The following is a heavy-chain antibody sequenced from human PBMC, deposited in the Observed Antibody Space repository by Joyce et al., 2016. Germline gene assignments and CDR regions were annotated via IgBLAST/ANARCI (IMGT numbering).Heavy chain of an antibody. CDR1: GYSFTDHY. CDR3: ARGPMPPYAFDI. Sequence: QVQLVQSGAEVKKPGASVKVSCKASGYSFTDHYVHWVRQAPGKGLQWMGRINPDSGGTSYAQKFQGRVTLTRDASIATAYMELSSLRSDDTAVYFCARGPMPPYAFDIWGQWTMVTVSS. D-gene: IGHD2-2*01. CDR2: INPDSGGT. V-gene: IGHV1-2*06. J-gene: IGHJ3*02.